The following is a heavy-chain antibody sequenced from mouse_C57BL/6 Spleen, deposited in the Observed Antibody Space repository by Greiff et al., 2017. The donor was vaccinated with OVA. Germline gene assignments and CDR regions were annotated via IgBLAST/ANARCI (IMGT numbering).Heavy chain of an antibody. CDR1: GFTFSSYG. D-gene: IGHD2-4*01. CDR3: ARRCDYYFDY. CDR2: ISSGGSYT. J-gene: IGHJ2*01. V-gene: IGHV5-6*01. Sequence: VQLKESGGDLVKPGGSLKLSCAASGFTFSSYGMSWVRQTPDKRLEWVATISSGGSYTYYPDSVKGRFTISRDNAKNTLYLQMSSLKSEDTAMYYCARRCDYYFDYWGQGTTLTVSS.